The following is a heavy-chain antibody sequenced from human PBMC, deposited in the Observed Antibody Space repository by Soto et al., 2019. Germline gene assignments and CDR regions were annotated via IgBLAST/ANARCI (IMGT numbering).Heavy chain of an antibody. D-gene: IGHD5-18*01. CDR3: AREDTAMVRGTFHLDI. CDR1: GGTFSSYA. CDR2: IIPIFGTA. V-gene: IGHV1-69*01. J-gene: IGHJ3*02. Sequence: QVQLVQSGAEVKKPGSSVKVSCKAYGGTFSSYAISWVRQAPGQGLEWMGGIIPIFGTANYAQKFQGRVTITADESTSTAYMELSSLRSEDTAVYYCAREDTAMVRGTFHLDIWGQGTMVTVSS.